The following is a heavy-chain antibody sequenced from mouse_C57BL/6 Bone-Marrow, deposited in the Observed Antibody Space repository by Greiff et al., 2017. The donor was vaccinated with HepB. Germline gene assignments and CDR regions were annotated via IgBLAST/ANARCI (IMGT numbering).Heavy chain of an antibody. V-gene: IGHV1-72*01. CDR3: ARGRVITTVVPWYFDV. J-gene: IGHJ1*03. CDR2: IDPNSGGT. CDR1: GYTFTSYW. Sequence: QVQLQQPGAELVKPGASVKLSCKASGYTFTSYWMHWVKQRPGRGLEWIGRIDPNSGGTKYNEKFKSKATLTVDKPSSTAYMQLSSLTSEDSAVYYCARGRVITTVVPWYFDVWGTGTTVTVSS. D-gene: IGHD1-1*01.